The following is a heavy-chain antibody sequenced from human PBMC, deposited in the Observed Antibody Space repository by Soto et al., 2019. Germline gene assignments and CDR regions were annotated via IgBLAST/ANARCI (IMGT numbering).Heavy chain of an antibody. J-gene: IGHJ4*02. CDR1: GGSVSSGSYY. Sequence: SETLSLTCTVSGGSVSSGSYYWSWIRQPPGKGLEWIGYIYYSGSTNYNPSLKSRVTISLDTSKNQFSLKLSSVTAADTAVYYCARDTIFGAVGNFDYWGQGTLVTVPS. CDR2: IYYSGST. D-gene: IGHD3-3*01. CDR3: ARDTIFGAVGNFDY. V-gene: IGHV4-61*01.